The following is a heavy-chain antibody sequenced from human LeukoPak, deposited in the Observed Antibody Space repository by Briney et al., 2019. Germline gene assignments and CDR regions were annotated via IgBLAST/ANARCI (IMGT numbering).Heavy chain of an antibody. J-gene: IGHJ4*02. Sequence: GGSLRLSCAASGFTFSSYAMSWVRQAPGKGLEWVSAISGSGGSTYCADSVKGRFTVSRDNSKNTLYLQMNSLRAEDTAVYYCAKGIVVVGRSPFDYWGQGTLVTVSS. CDR1: GFTFSSYA. D-gene: IGHD2-2*01. CDR3: AKGIVVVGRSPFDY. V-gene: IGHV3-23*01. CDR2: ISGSGGST.